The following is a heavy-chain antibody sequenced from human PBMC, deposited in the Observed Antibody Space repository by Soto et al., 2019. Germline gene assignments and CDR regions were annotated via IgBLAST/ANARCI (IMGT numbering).Heavy chain of an antibody. J-gene: IGHJ4*02. D-gene: IGHD3-22*01. CDR2: IGGRATSA. V-gene: IGHV3-23*01. Sequence: EVQLLESGGGLVQPGGSLRLSCAASGFMFSNYAMSWVRQAPGKGQEWVSGIGGRATSAYYADSVKGRFAISRDNSYNTLFLQLNSLRAEDTAVYYCAKSRYSDSSGDYYDFWGQGTLVTVSS. CDR3: AKSRYSDSSGDYYDF. CDR1: GFMFSNYA.